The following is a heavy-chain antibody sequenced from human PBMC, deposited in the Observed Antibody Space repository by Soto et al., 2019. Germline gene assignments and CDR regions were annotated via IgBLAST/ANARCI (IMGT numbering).Heavy chain of an antibody. CDR1: GGTFSSYA. Sequence: SVKVSCKASGGTFSSYAISWVRQAPGQGLEWMGGIIPIFGTANYAQKFQGRVTITADESTSTAYMELSSLRPEDTAVYYCARNGRVSVTMILKNWFDPWGQGTLVTVS. V-gene: IGHV1-69*13. D-gene: IGHD3-22*01. CDR3: ARNGRVSVTMILKNWFDP. J-gene: IGHJ5*02. CDR2: IIPIFGTA.